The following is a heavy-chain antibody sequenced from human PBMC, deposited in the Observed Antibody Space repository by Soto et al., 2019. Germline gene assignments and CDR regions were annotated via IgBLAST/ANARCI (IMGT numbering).Heavy chain of an antibody. D-gene: IGHD4-17*01. J-gene: IGHJ4*02. V-gene: IGHV3-23*01. CDR1: GFTFSSYS. CDR3: AKDQYGGRFDY. CDR2: ISGSGGST. Sequence: GGSLRLSCAASGFTFSSYSMSWVRQAPGKGLEWVSVISGSGGSTYYADSVKGRFTISRDNSKNTLVLQMNSLRVEDTAVYYCAKDQYGGRFDYWGQGTLVTVSS.